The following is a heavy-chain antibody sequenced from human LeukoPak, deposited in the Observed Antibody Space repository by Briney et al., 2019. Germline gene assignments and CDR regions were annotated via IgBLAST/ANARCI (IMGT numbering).Heavy chain of an antibody. CDR2: ISGSGGST. V-gene: IGHV3-23*01. D-gene: IGHD6-6*01. CDR3: AKDGLTPGQLALDAFDI. CDR1: GFTLSSYA. J-gene: IGHJ3*02. Sequence: GGSLRLSCAASGFTLSSYAMSWVRQAPGKGLEWVSAISGSGGSTYYADSVKGRFTISRDNSKNTLYLQMNSLRAEDTAVYYCAKDGLTPGQLALDAFDIWGQGTMVTVSS.